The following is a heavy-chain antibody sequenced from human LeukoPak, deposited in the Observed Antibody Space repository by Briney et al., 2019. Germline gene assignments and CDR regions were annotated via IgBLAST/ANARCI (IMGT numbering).Heavy chain of an antibody. Sequence: PSGTLSLTCTVSGGSISSYYWSWIRQPPGKGLEWIGYIYTTGSTNYHPSLKSRVTISVDTSTNQFSLKLRSVTAADTAVYYCARLSSKYNGNPIDYYYMDVWGKGTPVTVSS. D-gene: IGHD1-14*01. CDR1: GGSISSYY. J-gene: IGHJ6*03. CDR3: ARLSSKYNGNPIDYYYMDV. CDR2: IYTTGST. V-gene: IGHV4-4*09.